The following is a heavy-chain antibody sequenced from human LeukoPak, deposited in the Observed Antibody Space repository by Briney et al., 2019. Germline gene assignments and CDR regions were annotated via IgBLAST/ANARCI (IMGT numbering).Heavy chain of an antibody. CDR2: INPKSGGT. J-gene: IGHJ4*02. D-gene: IGHD4/OR15-4a*01. CDR1: GYTFTGYY. Sequence: GASVTVSFTTSGYTFTGYYMHWVRQAPGQGLEWMGRINPKSGGTNYAQKFQGRVTMTRDTSISTAYMELHRLRSDDTAVYYCASLFGGNYLYYFDYWGQGTLVTVSS. CDR3: ASLFGGNYLYYFDY. V-gene: IGHV1-2*02.